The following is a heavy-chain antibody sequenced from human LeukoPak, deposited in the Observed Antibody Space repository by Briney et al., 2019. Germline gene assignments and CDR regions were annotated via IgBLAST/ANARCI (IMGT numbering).Heavy chain of an antibody. Sequence: PGGSLRLSCAASGFTVSSNYMSWVRQAPGKGLEWVATINVSGGTTYYADSVKGRFTISRDNAKNTLYLQMNSLRAEDTAVYYCASPAYSSSLSPIDYWGQGTLVTVSS. D-gene: IGHD6-13*01. V-gene: IGHV3-53*01. CDR1: GFTVSSNY. J-gene: IGHJ4*02. CDR3: ASPAYSSSLSPIDY. CDR2: INVSGGTT.